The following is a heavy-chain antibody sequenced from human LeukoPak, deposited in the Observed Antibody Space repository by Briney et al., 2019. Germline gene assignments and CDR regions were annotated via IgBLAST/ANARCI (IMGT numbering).Heavy chain of an antibody. CDR3: ARRRYYDGSGYLE. J-gene: IGHJ1*01. Sequence: PSETLSLTCFVSGDSVSRSDSYWDWIRQPPGKGLEWIGTIYHSGRTYYSPSLQGRLTMSVDPSNNQFSLNLRSVTAADTAVYYCARRRYYDGSGYLEWGQGTLLSVSS. D-gene: IGHD3-22*01. CDR2: IYHSGRT. V-gene: IGHV4-39*01. CDR1: GDSVSRSDSY.